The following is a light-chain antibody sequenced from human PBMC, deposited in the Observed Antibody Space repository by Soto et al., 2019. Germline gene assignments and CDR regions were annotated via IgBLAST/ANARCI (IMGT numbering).Light chain of an antibody. CDR2: DVS. J-gene: IGLJ2*01. Sequence: QSALTQPRSVSGSPGQSVTISCTGTSSDVGGYYYVSWYQQQPGQAPKPMIYDVSKRPSGVPDRFSGSTSGNTASLTITGLQADDEADYYCCSYAGSYTVVFGGGTQQTVL. V-gene: IGLV2-11*01. CDR3: CSYAGSYTVV. CDR1: SSDVGGYYY.